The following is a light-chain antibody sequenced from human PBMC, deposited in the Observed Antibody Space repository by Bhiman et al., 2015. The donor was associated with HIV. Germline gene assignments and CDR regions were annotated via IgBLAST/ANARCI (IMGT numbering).Light chain of an antibody. Sequence: SYELTQPPSVSVSPGQTASIACSGDKLGDKFVCWYQQKPGQSPILVIYQDNRRPSGVSNRFSGSKSGNTASLTISGLQADDEADYYCSSYAGHNIYVFGTGTKVTVL. CDR2: QDN. CDR1: KLGDKF. V-gene: IGLV3-1*01. CDR3: SSYAGHNIYV. J-gene: IGLJ1*01.